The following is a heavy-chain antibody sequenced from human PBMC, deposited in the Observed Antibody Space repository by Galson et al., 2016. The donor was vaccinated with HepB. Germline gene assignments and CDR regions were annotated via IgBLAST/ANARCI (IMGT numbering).Heavy chain of an antibody. J-gene: IGHJ3*02. V-gene: IGHV3-21*01. CDR3: ARDRGPFDAFDI. CDR1: GFDFSSYR. Sequence: SLRLSCAASGFDFSSYRMDWVRQAPGKGLDWVATISSSSNFIYYADSVNGRFTISRDNAEDSLDLQMNSLRAEDTAVYYRARDRGPFDAFDIWGRGTMVTVSS. D-gene: IGHD3-10*01. CDR2: ISSSSNFI.